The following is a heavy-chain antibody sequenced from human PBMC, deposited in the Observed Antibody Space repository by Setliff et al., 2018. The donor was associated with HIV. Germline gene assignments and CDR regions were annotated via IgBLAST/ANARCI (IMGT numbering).Heavy chain of an antibody. Sequence: SETLSLTCTVSGGTINRSGYYWGWIRQPPGKGLEWIGSIYYSGSTYYNPSFNSRVTISVDTSKNQFSLKLYSVTAADTAMYYCARGPSINTIRARGYYMDVWGKGTTVTVSS. V-gene: IGHV4-39*01. CDR1: GGTINRSGYY. CDR2: IYYSGST. CDR3: ARGPSINTIRARGYYMDV. J-gene: IGHJ6*03. D-gene: IGHD3-10*01.